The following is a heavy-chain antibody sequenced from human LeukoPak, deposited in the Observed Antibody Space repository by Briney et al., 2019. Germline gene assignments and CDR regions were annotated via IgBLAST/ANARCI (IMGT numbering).Heavy chain of an antibody. CDR3: ARRNAGRYYYGSGRHLDY. J-gene: IGHJ4*02. CDR1: RGSFSGYY. D-gene: IGHD3-10*01. Sequence: SETLSLTCAVYRGSFSGYYWSWIRQPPGKGLEWIGKINHSGSTNYNPSLKSRVTISVDTSKNQFSLKLSSVTAADTAVYYCARRNAGRYYYGSGRHLDYWGQGTLVTVSS. CDR2: INHSGST. V-gene: IGHV4-34*01.